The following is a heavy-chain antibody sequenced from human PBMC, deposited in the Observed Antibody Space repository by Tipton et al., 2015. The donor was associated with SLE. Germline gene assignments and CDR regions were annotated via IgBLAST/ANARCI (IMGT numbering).Heavy chain of an antibody. J-gene: IGHJ4*02. CDR2: IFNSGSA. CDR1: GASISSHY. CDR3: ARASSSTRRYSAAGDFDY. Sequence: TLSLTCTVSGASISSHYWSWIRQPPGKGLEWIGYIFNSGSANYNPSLKSRVTISVDTSKNQFSLKLSSVTAADTAVYYCARASSSTRRYSAAGDFDYWGQGTLVTVSS. V-gene: IGHV4-59*08. D-gene: IGHD6-13*01.